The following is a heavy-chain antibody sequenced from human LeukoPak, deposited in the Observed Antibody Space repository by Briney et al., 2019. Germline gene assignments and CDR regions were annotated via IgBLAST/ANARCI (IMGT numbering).Heavy chain of an antibody. CDR2: IGPRDSYT. V-gene: IGHV5-10-1*01. D-gene: IGHD4-17*01. CDR3: ATGAPKVTTDFANY. CDR1: GYSFTNYW. J-gene: IGHJ4*02. Sequence: GESLKISCKGSGYSFTNYWISWVRQMPGKGLEWMGRIGPRDSYTKYSPSFEGHVTISVDKSISSAFLQWNSLKASDSAMYYCATGAPKVTTDFANYWGQGTQVAVSS.